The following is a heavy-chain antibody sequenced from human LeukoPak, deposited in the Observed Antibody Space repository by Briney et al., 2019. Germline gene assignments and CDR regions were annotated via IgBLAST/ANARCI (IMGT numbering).Heavy chain of an antibody. J-gene: IGHJ3*02. D-gene: IGHD5/OR15-5a*01. CDR1: GFTYGNYD. V-gene: IGHV3-13*01. CDR2: IGIADDT. Sequence: GGSLRLSCAASGFTYGNYDMHWVRQGPGGGLEWVSAIGIADDTHYADSVKGRFTISRENARNSLYLQVNSLRDGDTAVYYCVRGGIRVSGIDAFDIWGQGTVVTVSS. CDR3: VRGGIRVSGIDAFDI.